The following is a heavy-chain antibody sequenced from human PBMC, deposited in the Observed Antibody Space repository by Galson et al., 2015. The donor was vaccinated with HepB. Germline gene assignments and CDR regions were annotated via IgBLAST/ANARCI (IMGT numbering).Heavy chain of an antibody. CDR2: IIPVFGTT. V-gene: IGHV1-69*06. CDR1: GGTFSSYA. J-gene: IGHJ3*02. Sequence: VKVSCKASGGTFSSYAISWVRQAPGQGLEWMGRIIPVFGTTNYARKFQARVTITADKSTNTAYMELNSLRSDDTAVYYCARGEDYDISAGLYNPDAFDIWGQGTMVTVSS. CDR3: ARGEDYDISAGLYNPDAFDI. D-gene: IGHD3-9*01.